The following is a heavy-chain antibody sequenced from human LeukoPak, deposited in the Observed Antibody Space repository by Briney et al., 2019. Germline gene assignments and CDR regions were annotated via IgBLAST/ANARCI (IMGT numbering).Heavy chain of an antibody. CDR1: GYSFTSYW. Sequence: GASLKISCKGSGYSFTSYWICWVRQVPGKGLGWVGIIYPGDSDTRYSPSFQGQVTISADKSISTAYLQWSSLKASDTAMYYCLGSGSGSYGDWDYWGQGTLVTVSS. J-gene: IGHJ4*02. V-gene: IGHV5-51*01. CDR2: IYPGDSDT. D-gene: IGHD3-10*01. CDR3: LGSGSGSYGDWDY.